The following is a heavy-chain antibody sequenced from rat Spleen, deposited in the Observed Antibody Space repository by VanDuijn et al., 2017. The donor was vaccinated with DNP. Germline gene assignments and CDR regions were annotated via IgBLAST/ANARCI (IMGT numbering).Heavy chain of an antibody. CDR1: RFTFSSYW. D-gene: IGHD1-4*01. V-gene: IGHV5-31*01. CDR3: TISISGIRGYYFDY. Sequence: EVQLVESGGDLVQPGRSLKLSCVASRFTFSSYWMTWIRQVPGKGLEWVASISSSGAYTYYPDSVKGRFTISRDNAKTTLYLQMDSLRSEDTAPYYCTISISGIRGYYFDYWGQGVMVTVSS. J-gene: IGHJ2*01. CDR2: ISSSGAYT.